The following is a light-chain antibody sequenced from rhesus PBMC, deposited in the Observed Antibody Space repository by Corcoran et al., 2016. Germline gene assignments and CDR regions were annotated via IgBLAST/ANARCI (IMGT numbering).Light chain of an antibody. CDR1: QSISSW. Sequence: DIQMTQSPSSLSASVGDTVTITCRASQSISSWLAWYQQKPGKAPHLQISKTSTLERGVPSRFSGSGSIRDFTLIITNLQPEDFATYYCLQYGSGPRTFGQGTKVTIK. V-gene: IGKV1-22*01. CDR3: LQYGSGPRT. CDR2: KTS. J-gene: IGKJ1*01.